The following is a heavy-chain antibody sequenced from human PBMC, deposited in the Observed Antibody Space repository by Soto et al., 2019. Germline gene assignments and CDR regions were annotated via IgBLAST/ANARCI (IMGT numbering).Heavy chain of an antibody. Sequence: SGPTLVNPTQTLTLTCTFSGFSLSTSGVGVGWIRQPPGKALEWLALIYWDGDKRYSPSLNSRLTITKDTSKNQVVFTMTNMEPVDTATYYCAHKSLASPFGPWGQGTLVTVSS. CDR2: IYWDGDK. CDR3: AHKSLASPFGP. CDR1: GFSLSTSGVG. V-gene: IGHV2-5*02. J-gene: IGHJ5*02. D-gene: IGHD3-3*02.